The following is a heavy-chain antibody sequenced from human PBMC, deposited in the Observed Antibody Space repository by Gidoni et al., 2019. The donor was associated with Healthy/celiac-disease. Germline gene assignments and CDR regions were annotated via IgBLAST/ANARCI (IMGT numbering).Heavy chain of an antibody. D-gene: IGHD2-2*01. CDR1: GGTFRSST. CDR2: IIPILGIA. Sequence: QVQLVQSGAEVKKPGSSVKFSSTASGGTFRSSTISWVRQAPGQGLEWMGRIIPILGIANYAQKFQGRVTITADKSTSTAYMELSSLRSEDTAVYYCARTVVPAANYYYYGMDVWGQGTTVTVSS. V-gene: IGHV1-69*02. CDR3: ARTVVPAANYYYYGMDV. J-gene: IGHJ6*02.